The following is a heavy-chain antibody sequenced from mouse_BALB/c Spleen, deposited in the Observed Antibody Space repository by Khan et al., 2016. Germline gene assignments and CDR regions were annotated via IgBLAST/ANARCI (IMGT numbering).Heavy chain of an antibody. CDR2: IWAGGST. CDR1: GFSLTHYG. CDR3: ARDENYRYDGFAY. V-gene: IGHV2-9*02. D-gene: IGHD2-14*01. J-gene: IGHJ3*01. Sequence: QVQLKQSGPGLVAPSQTLSITCTVSGFSLTHYGVHWVRQPPGKGLEWLGIIWAGGSTNYNSALMSRLSISKDNSKSQVSLKMNSLQTDDTAMSYSARDENYRYDGFAYWGQGTLVTVSA.